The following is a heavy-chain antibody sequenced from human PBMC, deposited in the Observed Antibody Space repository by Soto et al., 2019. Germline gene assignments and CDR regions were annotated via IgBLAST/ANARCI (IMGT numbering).Heavy chain of an antibody. CDR3: ASLKYDFWSGYFDYYYMDV. J-gene: IGHJ6*03. D-gene: IGHD3-3*01. Sequence: SETLSLTCAVYGGSFSGYYWGWIRQPPGKGLEWIGEINHSGSTNYNPSLKSRVTISVDTSKNQFSLKLSSVTAADTAVYYCASLKYDFWSGYFDYYYMDVWGKGTTVTVSS. V-gene: IGHV4-34*01. CDR2: INHSGST. CDR1: GGSFSGYY.